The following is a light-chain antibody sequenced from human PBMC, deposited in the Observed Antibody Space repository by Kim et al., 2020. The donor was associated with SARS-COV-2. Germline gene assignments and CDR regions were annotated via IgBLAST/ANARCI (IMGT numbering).Light chain of an antibody. CDR3: GTWDSSLSAVV. Sequence: XNVTVSCSVSSSNIGNNYVSWLQQLPGTAPQVLIYDNDKRPSGIPDRFSGSRSGTSATLGITGLQTGDEAHYYCGTWDSSLSAVVFGGGTKVTVL. CDR2: DND. CDR1: SSNIGNNY. J-gene: IGLJ3*02. V-gene: IGLV1-51*01.